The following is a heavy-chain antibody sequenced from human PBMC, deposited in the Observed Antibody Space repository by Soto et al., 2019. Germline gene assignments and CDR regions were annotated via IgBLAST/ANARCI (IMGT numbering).Heavy chain of an antibody. V-gene: IGHV3-23*01. CDR2: ISDSGST. J-gene: IGHJ4*02. Sequence: PGGSLRLSCEASGFTFSSYAMSWVRQAPGKGQEWVSTISDSGSTYYADSVKGRFTISRDNSKNTFYLQMNSLRAEDTAVYYCDKVLFDNVYCTRTSCLYYFDYWGQGTLVTVSS. D-gene: IGHD2-2*01. CDR1: GFTFSSYA. CDR3: DKVLFDNVYCTRTSCLYYFDY.